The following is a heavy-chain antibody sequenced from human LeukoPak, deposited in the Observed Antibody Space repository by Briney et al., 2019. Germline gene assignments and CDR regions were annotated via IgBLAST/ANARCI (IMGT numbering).Heavy chain of an antibody. CDR2: IYSGGST. CDR1: GFTFTSYT. Sequence: GGSLRLSCAASGFTFTSYTMSWVRQAPGKGLEWVSLIYSGGSTYYADSVKSRFTISRDNSKNTLYLQMNSLRAEDTAVYYCASSAAAAQYYFNYWGRGTLVTVSS. V-gene: IGHV3-66*01. D-gene: IGHD2-15*01. J-gene: IGHJ4*02. CDR3: ASSAAAAQYYFNY.